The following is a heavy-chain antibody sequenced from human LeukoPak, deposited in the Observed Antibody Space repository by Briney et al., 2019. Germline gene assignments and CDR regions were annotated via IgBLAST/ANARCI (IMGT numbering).Heavy chain of an antibody. J-gene: IGHJ5*02. CDR1: GGSFSGYY. CDR3: ARGLGYFDWFPRWFDP. CDR2: INHSGGT. V-gene: IGHV4-34*01. D-gene: IGHD3-9*01. Sequence: PSETLSLTCAVYGGSFSGYYWSWIRQPPGKGLEWIGEINHSGGTNYNPSLKSRVTISVDTSKNQFSLKLSSVTAADTAVYYCARGLGYFDWFPRWFDPWGQGTLVTVSS.